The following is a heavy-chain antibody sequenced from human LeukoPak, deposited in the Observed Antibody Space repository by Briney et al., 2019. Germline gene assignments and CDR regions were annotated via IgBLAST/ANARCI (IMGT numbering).Heavy chain of an antibody. V-gene: IGHV3-21*01. CDR3: ARKAAQNTRWFDP. CDR2: ISSSSSYI. CDR1: GFTFSSYS. D-gene: IGHD2-2*01. Sequence: GGSLRLSCAASGFTFSSYSMNWVRQAPGKGLEWVSSISSSSSYIYYADSVKGRFTISRDNAKNSLYLQMNSLRAEDTAVYYCARKAAQNTRWFDPWGQGTLVTVSS. J-gene: IGHJ5*02.